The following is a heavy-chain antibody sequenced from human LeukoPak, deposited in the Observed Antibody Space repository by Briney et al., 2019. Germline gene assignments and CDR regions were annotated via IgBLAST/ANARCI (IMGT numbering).Heavy chain of an antibody. D-gene: IGHD1-26*01. V-gene: IGHV3-43*02. CDR3: AKDTWELPTSLSRYGDFDY. Sequence: GGSLRLSCAASGFTFDDYAMHWVRQAPGKCLEWVSLISGDGGSTYYADSVKGRFTISRDNSKNSLYLQMNSLRTENTALYYCAKDTWELPTSLSRYGDFDYWGQGTLVTVSS. CDR2: ISGDGGST. J-gene: IGHJ4*02. CDR1: GFTFDDYA.